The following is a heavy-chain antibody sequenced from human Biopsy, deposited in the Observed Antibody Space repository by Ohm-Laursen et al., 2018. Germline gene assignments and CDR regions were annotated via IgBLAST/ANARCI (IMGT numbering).Heavy chain of an antibody. V-gene: IGHV4-59*11. Sequence: SDTLSLTCTVSGCSFTGHYWTWIRQPPGKGLEGIGHISQTGNTSYKSSLKRRITISLDTSRKHFLLRMTSVAAADTAVYYCARGSNEYGGLYFPHWGQGTLVTVSS. CDR1: GCSFTGHY. J-gene: IGHJ1*01. CDR2: ISQTGNT. CDR3: ARGSNEYGGLYFPH. D-gene: IGHD4-23*01.